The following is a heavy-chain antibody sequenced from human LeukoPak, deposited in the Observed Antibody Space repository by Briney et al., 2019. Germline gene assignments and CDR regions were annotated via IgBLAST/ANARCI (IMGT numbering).Heavy chain of an antibody. D-gene: IGHD3-10*01. CDR1: GFSFSNYW. CDR3: ARDYTGIWFGESSDY. Sequence: PGGSLRLSCAASGFSFSNYWMHWVRQAPGKGLVWVSRINTDGSSTNYADSVKGRFTISRDNAKNTLYLQMNSLRAEDAAVYYCARDYTGIWFGESSDYWGRGTLVTVSS. V-gene: IGHV3-74*01. J-gene: IGHJ4*02. CDR2: INTDGSST.